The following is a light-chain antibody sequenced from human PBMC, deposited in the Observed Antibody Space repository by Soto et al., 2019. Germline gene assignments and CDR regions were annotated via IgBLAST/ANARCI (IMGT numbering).Light chain of an antibody. V-gene: IGKV1D-12*01. CDR2: AAS. J-gene: IGKJ3*01. CDR1: QAISSW. CDR3: QQANSFSFT. Sequence: DIQMTQSPSSVSASVGDRVTITCRASQAISSWLAWYQQKPGKAPKLLIYAASNLQSGVPSRFSGSGSVTDFTLTISSLQPEDFATYYCQQANSFSFTFGPGTKVDIK.